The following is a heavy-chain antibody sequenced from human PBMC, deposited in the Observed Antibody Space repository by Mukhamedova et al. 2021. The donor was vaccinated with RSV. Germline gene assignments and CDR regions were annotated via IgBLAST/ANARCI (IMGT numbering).Heavy chain of an antibody. Sequence: GLEWVGRSRNKASSYTTEYAASVKGRFTISRDDSKNSLYLQMNSLNTEDTAVYFCIKGLSGSSIDWFAPWGQGTLVTVSS. V-gene: IGHV3-72*01. J-gene: IGHJ5*02. CDR3: IKGLSGSSIDWFAP. CDR2: SRNKASSYTT. D-gene: IGHD1-26*01.